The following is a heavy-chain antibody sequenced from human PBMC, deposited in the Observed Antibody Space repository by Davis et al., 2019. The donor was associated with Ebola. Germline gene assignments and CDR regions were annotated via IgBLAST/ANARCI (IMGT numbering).Heavy chain of an antibody. Sequence: SVKGRFTISRDNSKNTLHLQMNRLREEDTAVYYCARVGIASGTALKGIDYWGQGTLVTVSS. D-gene: IGHD1-1*01. J-gene: IGHJ4*02. V-gene: IGHV3-30*14. CDR3: ARVGIASGTALKGIDY.